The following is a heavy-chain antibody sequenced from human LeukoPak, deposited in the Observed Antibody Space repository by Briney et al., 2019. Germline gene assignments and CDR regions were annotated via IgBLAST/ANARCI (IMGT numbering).Heavy chain of an antibody. Sequence: SETLSLTCAVYGGSFSGYYWSWIRQPPGKGLEWIGEINHSGSTNYNPSLKSRVTISVDTSKNQFSLKLSSVTAADTAVYYCARDKGSSGLDYWGQGTLVTVSS. V-gene: IGHV4-34*01. CDR1: GGSFSGYY. CDR3: ARDKGSSGLDY. J-gene: IGHJ4*02. CDR2: INHSGST. D-gene: IGHD6-19*01.